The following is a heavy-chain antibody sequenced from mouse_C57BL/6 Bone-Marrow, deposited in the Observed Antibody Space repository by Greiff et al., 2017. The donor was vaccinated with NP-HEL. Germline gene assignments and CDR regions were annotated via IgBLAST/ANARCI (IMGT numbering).Heavy chain of an antibody. V-gene: IGHV1-26*01. CDR1: GYTFTDYY. CDR2: INPNNGGT. J-gene: IGHJ2*01. CDR3: ASPRDYGSSYAYFDY. Sequence: EVQLQQSGPELVKPGASVKISCKASGYTFTDYYMNWVKQSHGKSLEWIGDINPNNGGTSYNQKFKGKATLTVDKSSSTAYMELRSLTSEDSAVYYCASPRDYGSSYAYFDYWGQGTTLTVSS. D-gene: IGHD1-1*01.